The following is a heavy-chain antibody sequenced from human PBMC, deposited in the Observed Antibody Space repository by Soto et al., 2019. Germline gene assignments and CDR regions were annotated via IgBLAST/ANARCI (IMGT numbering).Heavy chain of an antibody. CDR1: GFTFSSCA. CDR2: ISYDGSDK. V-gene: IGHV3-30-3*01. CDR3: ARDYYKYYDSSGYYRSPAY. D-gene: IGHD3-22*01. J-gene: IGHJ4*02. Sequence: GASLRLSFRTSGFTFSSCAKHWVRQAPGKGLEWVALISYDGSDKDYADSVKGRFTISRDNSRNTLFLQMNSLRAEDKAVYYCARDYYKYYDSSGYYRSPAYWGQGT.